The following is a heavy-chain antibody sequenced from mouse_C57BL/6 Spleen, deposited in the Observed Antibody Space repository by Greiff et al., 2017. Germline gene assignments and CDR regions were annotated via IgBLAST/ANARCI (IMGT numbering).Heavy chain of an antibody. CDR2: IDPSDSYT. CDR3: ARRTSSGYYLDY. J-gene: IGHJ2*01. Sequence: QVQLQQPGAELVKPGASVKLSCKASGYTFTSYWMQWVKQRPGQGLEWIGEIDPSDSYTNYNQKFKGKATLTVDTSSSTAYMQRSSLTSEDSAVYYCARRTSSGYYLDYWGQGTTLTVSS. CDR1: GYTFTSYW. V-gene: IGHV1-50*01. D-gene: IGHD3-2*02.